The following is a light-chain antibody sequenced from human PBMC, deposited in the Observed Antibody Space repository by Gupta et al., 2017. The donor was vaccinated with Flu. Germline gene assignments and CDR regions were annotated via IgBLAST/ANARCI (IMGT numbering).Light chain of an antibody. CDR1: SSDIGSYDS. CDR3: SSFTRTSTWM. V-gene: IGLV2-14*01. CDR2: EVS. Sequence: QSALTQPASVSGSPGQSFPISCSGTSSDIGSYDSVSRYQQHPGKAPKLMIYEVSTRPTGVSTRFSASKSGNTPSLTISGLQAEDEADYYCSSFTRTSTWMFGGGTKLTVL. J-gene: IGLJ3*02.